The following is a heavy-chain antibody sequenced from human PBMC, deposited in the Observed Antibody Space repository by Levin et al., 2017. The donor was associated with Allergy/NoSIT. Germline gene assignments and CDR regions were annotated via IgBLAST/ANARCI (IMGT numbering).Heavy chain of an antibody. CDR1: GGSISSYY. D-gene: IGHD1-26*01. CDR3: ARTENSGSYQY. J-gene: IGHJ4*02. CDR2: IYASGST. Sequence: SQTLSLTCTVSGGSISSYYWSWIRQPAGKGLEWIGRIYASGSTNYNPSLKSRITMSVDTSKNQFSLKLSSVTAADTAVYYCARTENSGSYQYWGQGTLVTVSS. V-gene: IGHV4-4*07.